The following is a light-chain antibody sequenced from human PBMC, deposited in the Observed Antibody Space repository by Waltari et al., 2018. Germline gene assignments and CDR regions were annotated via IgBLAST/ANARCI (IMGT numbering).Light chain of an antibody. J-gene: IGLJ2*01. CDR2: DVS. CDR3: SSKTSSSTVL. CDR1: SSDVGGYDL. V-gene: IGLV2-14*03. Sequence: QSALTQPASVSGSPGQSITISCTGTSSDVGGYDLVSWYQHPRDNVPKLLIFDVSHRPSGASDRFSGSKSGNTASLTIAGLQAGDEADYYCSSKTSSSTVLFGGGTKLTVL.